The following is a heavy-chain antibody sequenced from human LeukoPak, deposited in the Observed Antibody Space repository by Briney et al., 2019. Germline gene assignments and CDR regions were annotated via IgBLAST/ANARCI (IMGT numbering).Heavy chain of an antibody. CDR2: ISSSSSTI. J-gene: IGHJ6*02. CDR1: GFTFSSYS. D-gene: IGHD3-3*01. Sequence: GGSLRLSCAASGFTFSSYSMTWVRQAPGKGLEWVSYISSSSSTIYYADSVKGRFTISRDNAKNSLYLQMNSLRDEDTAVYYCARSYDFWSGYYPYYYGMDVWGQGTTVTVSS. CDR3: ARSYDFWSGYYPYYYGMDV. V-gene: IGHV3-48*02.